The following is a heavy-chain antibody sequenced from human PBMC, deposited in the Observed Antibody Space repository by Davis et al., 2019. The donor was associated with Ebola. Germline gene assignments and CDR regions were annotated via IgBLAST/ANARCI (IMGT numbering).Heavy chain of an antibody. CDR2: ISGSGGST. J-gene: IGHJ4*02. V-gene: IGHV3-23*01. CDR1: GFTFSSYA. CDR3: AKDHRYYGSGSYYTPPLDY. D-gene: IGHD3-10*01. Sequence: GESLKISCAASGFTFSSYAMSWVRQAPGKGLEWVSAISGSGGSTYYADSVKGRFTISRDNSKNTLYLQMNGLRAEDTAVYYCAKDHRYYGSGSYYTPPLDYWGQGTLVTVSS.